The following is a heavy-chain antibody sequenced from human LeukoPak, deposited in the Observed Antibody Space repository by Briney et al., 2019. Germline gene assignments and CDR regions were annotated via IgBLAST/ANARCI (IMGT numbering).Heavy chain of an antibody. D-gene: IGHD3-3*01. Sequence: GGSLRLSCAASGFTFSSYAMSWVRQAPGKGLEWVSAISGSGGSTYYADSVKGRFTISRDNSKNTLCLQMNSLRAEDTAVYYCAKEDPYYDFWSGYSRGPFDYWGQGTLVTVSS. V-gene: IGHV3-23*01. CDR2: ISGSGGST. CDR3: AKEDPYYDFWSGYSRGPFDY. J-gene: IGHJ4*02. CDR1: GFTFSSYA.